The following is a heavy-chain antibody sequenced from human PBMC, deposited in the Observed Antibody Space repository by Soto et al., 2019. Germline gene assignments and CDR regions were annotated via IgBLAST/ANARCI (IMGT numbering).Heavy chain of an antibody. J-gene: IGHJ4*01. CDR3: TTDSFITIVIDRFVY. D-gene: IGHD3-22*01. V-gene: IGHV3-15*07. CDR2: IKSKTDGGTT. Sequence: GGSLRLSCAASGFTFSNAWINWVRQAPGKGLEWVGRIKSKTDGGTTDFAAPVKGRFAISRDDSKNMVYLQMNSLKTEDTAVYYCTTDSFITIVIDRFVYWGHGTLVTVSS. CDR1: GFTFSNAW.